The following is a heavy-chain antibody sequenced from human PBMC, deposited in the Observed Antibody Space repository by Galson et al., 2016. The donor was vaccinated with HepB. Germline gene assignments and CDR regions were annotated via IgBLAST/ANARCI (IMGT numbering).Heavy chain of an antibody. CDR3: AKVTRPGISAPRYGMDV. D-gene: IGHD6-13*01. CDR2: ISGGATAT. CDR1: GFTFSSYA. V-gene: IGHV3-23*01. Sequence: SLRLSCAASGFTFSSYAMTWVRQAPGSGLEWVSGISGGATATYNADSVKGRFAISRDNSKNTLFLQMNNLRAEDTALYYCAKVTRPGISAPRYGMDVWGKGTPVTVSS. J-gene: IGHJ6*04.